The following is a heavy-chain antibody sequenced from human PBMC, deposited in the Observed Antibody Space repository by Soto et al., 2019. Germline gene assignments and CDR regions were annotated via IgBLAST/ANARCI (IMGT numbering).Heavy chain of an antibody. J-gene: IGHJ5*02. D-gene: IGHD3-3*01. Sequence: PSETMSVTCTVAGGSISSGGCYWSWIRQHPGKGLEWIGYIYYSGSTYYNPSLKSRVTISVDTSKNQFSLKLSSVTAADTAVYYCARWWSGSRQGFDPWGQGTLVTVS. CDR2: IYYSGST. CDR1: GGSISSGGCY. CDR3: ARWWSGSRQGFDP. V-gene: IGHV4-31*03.